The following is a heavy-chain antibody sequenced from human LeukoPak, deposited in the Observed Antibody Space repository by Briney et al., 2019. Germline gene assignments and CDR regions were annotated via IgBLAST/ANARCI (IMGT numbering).Heavy chain of an antibody. CDR1: GFSFANSV. V-gene: IGHV3-23*01. D-gene: IGHD3-10*01. CDR2: ISGSGDRT. CDR3: ARERIYFGSGGDLTDARLFYYYGLDV. J-gene: IGHJ6*02. Sequence: GGSLRLSCAASGFSFANSVISWIRQAPGKGPEWVSAISGSGDRTDYADSVRGRFTISRDNSKSTLYLQMNSLRPEDTAVYYCARERIYFGSGGDLTDARLFYYYGLDVWGQGTTVTVSS.